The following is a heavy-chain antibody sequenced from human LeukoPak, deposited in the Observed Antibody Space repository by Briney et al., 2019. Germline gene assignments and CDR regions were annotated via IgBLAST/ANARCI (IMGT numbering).Heavy chain of an antibody. J-gene: IGHJ3*02. V-gene: IGHV3-30-3*01. Sequence: PGGSLRLSCAASGFTFSSYAMHWVRQAPGKGLEWVAVISYDGSNKYYADSVKGRFTISRDNSKNTLYLQMNSLRAEDTAVYYCARGHQWLVRGVKDAFDIWGQGTMVTVSS. CDR2: ISYDGSNK. D-gene: IGHD6-19*01. CDR3: ARGHQWLVRGVKDAFDI. CDR1: GFTFSSYA.